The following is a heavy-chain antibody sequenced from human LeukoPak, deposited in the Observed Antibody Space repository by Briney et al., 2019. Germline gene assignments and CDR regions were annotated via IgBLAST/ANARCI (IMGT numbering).Heavy chain of an antibody. Sequence: PSETLSLTCAVYGGSFSGYYWSWIRQPPGKGLEWIGEINHSGRTNYNPSLKSRVTISVDTSKNQFSLKLSSVTAADTAVYYCARGYSSSPGYGYWGQGTLVTVSS. D-gene: IGHD6-6*01. J-gene: IGHJ4*02. CDR3: ARGYSSSPGYGY. CDR1: GGSFSGYY. CDR2: INHSGRT. V-gene: IGHV4-34*01.